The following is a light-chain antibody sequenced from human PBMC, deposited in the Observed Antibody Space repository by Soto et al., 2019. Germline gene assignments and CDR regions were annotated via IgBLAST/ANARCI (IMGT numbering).Light chain of an antibody. CDR1: KSNIGSVS. CDR2: GNN. J-gene: IGLJ2*01. CDR3: AAWDDSLNGWI. V-gene: IGLV1-44*01. Sequence: QSVLTQTPSASGTPGQWVAISCSGSKSNIGSVSVNWYQQLPGAAPKLLSYGNNQRPSGVPDRFSGSKSGTSASLDISGLQSEDEASYFCAAWDDSLNGWIFGGGTKLTVL.